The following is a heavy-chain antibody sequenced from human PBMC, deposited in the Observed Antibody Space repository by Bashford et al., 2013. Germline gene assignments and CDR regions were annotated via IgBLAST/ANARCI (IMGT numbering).Heavy chain of an antibody. CDR3: ARSPLFADKRLDV. J-gene: IGHJ6*02. D-gene: IGHD3-10*02. V-gene: IGHV3-33*01. Sequence: VRQAPGKGLEWVAVMWFEGHDKYYADYSALVRGRHSISRDDFRRIVYLQMTSLRAEDTALYFCARSPLFADKRLDVWGQGTTVTVSS. CDR2: MWFEGHDK.